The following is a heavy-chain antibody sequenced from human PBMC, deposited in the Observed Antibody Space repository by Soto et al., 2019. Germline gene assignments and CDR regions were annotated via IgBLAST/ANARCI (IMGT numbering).Heavy chain of an antibody. D-gene: IGHD3-9*01. Sequence: SVKVSCKASGGTFSSYAISWVRQAPGQGLEWMGGIIPIFGTANYAQKFQGRVTITADESTSTAYMELSSLRSEDTAVYYCARVTPYYDILTGYLSRWIDPWGQGTLVTVSS. CDR1: GGTFSSYA. CDR2: IIPIFGTA. CDR3: ARVTPYYDILTGYLSRWIDP. J-gene: IGHJ5*02. V-gene: IGHV1-69*13.